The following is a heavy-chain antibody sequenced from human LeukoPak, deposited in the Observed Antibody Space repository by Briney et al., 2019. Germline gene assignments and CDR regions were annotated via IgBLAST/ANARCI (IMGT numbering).Heavy chain of an antibody. CDR2: ARNKANSYTT. Sequence: GGSLRLSCAASGLTFSDHYMDWVRQAPGKGLEWVGRARNKANSYTTEYAASVKGRFTISRDDSKNSLYLQMNSLKTEDTAVYYCSRGPPDYWGQGTLVTVSS. V-gene: IGHV3-72*01. CDR3: SRGPPDY. CDR1: GLTFSDHY. J-gene: IGHJ4*02.